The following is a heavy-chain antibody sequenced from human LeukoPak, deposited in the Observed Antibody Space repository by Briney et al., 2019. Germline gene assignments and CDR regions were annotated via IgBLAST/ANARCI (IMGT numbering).Heavy chain of an antibody. CDR1: GYSFTSYW. V-gene: IGHV5-51*01. D-gene: IGHD3-22*01. J-gene: IGHJ4*02. CDR3: ARTYYYDSSGYYYPFDY. CDR2: IYPGDSDT. Sequence: GESLKISCKGSGYSFTSYWIGWVRQMPGKGLEWMGIIYPGDSDTRYSPPFQGQVTTSADKSISTAYLQWSSLKASDTAMYYCARTYYYDSSGYYYPFDYWGQGTLVTVPS.